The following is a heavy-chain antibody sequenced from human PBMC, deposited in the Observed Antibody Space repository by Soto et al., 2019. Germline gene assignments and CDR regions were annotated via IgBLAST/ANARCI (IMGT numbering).Heavy chain of an antibody. J-gene: IGHJ4*02. V-gene: IGHV1-18*01. Sequence: ASVKVSCKNSGYTHTTYGMSWVRQAPGQGLEWMGWISASSGYSRYAQKFQGRVTMTLDKSSTTAYMELRNLRSGDTAVYYCARDLYDVLTGYFGVHFDYWGQGTPVTVSS. D-gene: IGHD3-9*01. CDR3: ARDLYDVLTGYFGVHFDY. CDR1: GYTHTTYG. CDR2: ISASSGYS.